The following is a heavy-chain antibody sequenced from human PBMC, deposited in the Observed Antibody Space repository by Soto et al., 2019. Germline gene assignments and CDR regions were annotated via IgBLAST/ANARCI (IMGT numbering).Heavy chain of an antibody. CDR3: ARASSSSSAADY. CDR2: IYDSESA. J-gene: IGHJ4*02. CDR1: GESINSGGYY. V-gene: IGHV4-31*03. Sequence: PSETLSLTCSVSGESINSGGYYWSWIRHHPGKGLEWIGYIYDSESAYYNPSLKSRVTISMDTSKNHFAMRLSPVTAADTAVYYCARASSSSSAADYWGQGTQVTVSS. D-gene: IGHD6-6*01.